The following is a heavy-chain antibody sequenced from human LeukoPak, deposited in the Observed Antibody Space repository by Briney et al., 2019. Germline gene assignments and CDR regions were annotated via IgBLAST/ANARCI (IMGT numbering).Heavy chain of an antibody. Sequence: PSETLSLTCTVSGGSISSSSYYWGWIRQPPGKGLEWIGSIYYSGSTYYNPSLKSRVTISVDTSKNQFSLKLSSVTAADTAVYYCARTELWGWFDPWGQGTLVTVSS. J-gene: IGHJ5*02. CDR3: ARTELWGWFDP. CDR1: GGSISSSSYY. V-gene: IGHV4-39*01. D-gene: IGHD3-16*01. CDR2: IYYSGST.